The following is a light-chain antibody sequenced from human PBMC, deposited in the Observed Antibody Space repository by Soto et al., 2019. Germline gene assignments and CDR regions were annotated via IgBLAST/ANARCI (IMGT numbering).Light chain of an antibody. J-gene: IGKJ4*01. V-gene: IGKV3-20*01. CDR2: DAS. CDR1: QTVRNNY. Sequence: EFVLTRCPGTLSLAPGERATLSCRASQTVRNNYLAWYQQKPGQAPRLLIYDASSRATGIPDRFSGGGSGTDFTLTISRLEPEDFAVYYCQQFSSYPLTFGGGNKV. CDR3: QQFSSYPLT.